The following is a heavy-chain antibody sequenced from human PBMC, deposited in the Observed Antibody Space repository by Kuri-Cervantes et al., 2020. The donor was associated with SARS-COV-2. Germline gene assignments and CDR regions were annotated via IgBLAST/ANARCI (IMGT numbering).Heavy chain of an antibody. V-gene: IGHV3-23*01. CDR3: AKDPNGDYVGAFDF. CDR1: GFTFSRYA. Sequence: GESLKISCAPSGFTFSRYAMIWVRQAPGKGLEWISAIRGGGYTTYYADSVKGRFTISRDNSKNTLYLQMNNLRAEDTAVYYCAKDPNGDYVGAFDFWGQGTLVTVSS. J-gene: IGHJ3*01. CDR2: IRGGGYTT. D-gene: IGHD4-17*01.